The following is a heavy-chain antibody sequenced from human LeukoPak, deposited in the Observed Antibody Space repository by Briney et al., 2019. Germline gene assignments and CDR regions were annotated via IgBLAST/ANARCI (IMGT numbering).Heavy chain of an antibody. CDR2: IYYSGST. CDR3: ASSRITMVRGVTAVDY. J-gene: IGHJ4*02. Sequence: SETLSLTCTVSGGSISSSSYYWGWIRQHPGKGLEWIGYIYYSGSTYYNPSLKSRVTISVDTSKNQFSLKLSSVTAADTAVYYCASSRITMVRGVTAVDYWGQGTLVTVSS. V-gene: IGHV4-31*03. CDR1: GGSISSSSYY. D-gene: IGHD3-10*01.